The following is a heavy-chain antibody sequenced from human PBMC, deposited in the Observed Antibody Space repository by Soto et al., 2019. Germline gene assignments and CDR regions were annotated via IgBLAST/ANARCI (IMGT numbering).Heavy chain of an antibody. Sequence: PGGSLRLSCAASGFTFSRYVMSWVRQAPGKGLEWVSVSNGAGVGTEYADSVKGRFTISRDNSKNTLYVQMNFLRADDTAVYFFAKHLTTGGVGSSSGDFDGGGQGTMVTGSS. CDR3: AKHLTTGGVGSSSGDFDG. J-gene: IGHJ3*01. D-gene: IGHD6-6*01. CDR1: GFTFSRYV. CDR2: SNGAGVGT. V-gene: IGHV3-23*01.